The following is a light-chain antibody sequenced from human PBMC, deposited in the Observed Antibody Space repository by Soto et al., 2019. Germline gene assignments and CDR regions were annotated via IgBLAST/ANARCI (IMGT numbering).Light chain of an antibody. CDR1: SSDVGNYDL. V-gene: IGLV2-23*01. Sequence: QSVLAQPACVSGCPGQSITISCTGTSSDVGNYDLVSWYQQLPGKAPKLLIYEGTNRPSGISDRFSGSKSGNTASLTISGLQAEDEADYYCCSFAGSKTPYLFGSGTKVTVL. CDR2: EGT. J-gene: IGLJ1*01. CDR3: CSFAGSKTPYL.